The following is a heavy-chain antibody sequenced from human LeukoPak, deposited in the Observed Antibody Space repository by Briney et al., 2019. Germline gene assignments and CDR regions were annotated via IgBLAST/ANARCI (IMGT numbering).Heavy chain of an antibody. D-gene: IGHD3-22*01. CDR2: FDPEDGET. CDR3: ATPSGYRQMWGVNYYFDY. V-gene: IGHV1-24*01. CDR1: GYTLTELS. Sequence: ASVKVSCKVSGYTLTELSMHWVRQAPGKGLEWMGGFDPEDGETIYAQKFQGRVTMTEDTSTDTAYMELSSLRSEDTAVYYCATPSGYRQMWGVNYYFDYWGRGTLVTVSS. J-gene: IGHJ4*02.